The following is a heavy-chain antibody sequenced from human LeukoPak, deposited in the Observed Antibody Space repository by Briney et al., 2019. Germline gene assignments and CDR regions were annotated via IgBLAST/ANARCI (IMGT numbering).Heavy chain of an antibody. Sequence: GGSLRLSCAASGFTFTNAWMTWVRQAPGKGLEWVGRIKSKGDRETTDYAAPVKGRFFMSRDDSRATVFLQMYSLNADDTAVYYCATDLGLTMIRGVIVQWGRGALVTVSS. V-gene: IGHV3-15*01. J-gene: IGHJ4*02. D-gene: IGHD3-10*01. CDR1: GFTFTNAW. CDR2: IKSKGDRETT. CDR3: ATDLGLTMIRGVIVQ.